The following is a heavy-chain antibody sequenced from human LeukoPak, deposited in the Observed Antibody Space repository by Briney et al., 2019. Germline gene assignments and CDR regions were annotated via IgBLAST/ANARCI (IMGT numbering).Heavy chain of an antibody. J-gene: IGHJ4*02. CDR1: GFTFSNYG. CDR3: AKVAFMTTVTTWDY. Sequence: HPGGSLRLSCAVSGFTFSNYGMHWVRQAPGKGLEWVAVISYDGSNKFYADSVKGRLTISRDNSKNTLYLQMNSLRAEDTAVYYCAKVAFMTTVTTWDYWGQGTLVTVSS. D-gene: IGHD4-17*01. CDR2: ISYDGSNK. V-gene: IGHV3-30*18.